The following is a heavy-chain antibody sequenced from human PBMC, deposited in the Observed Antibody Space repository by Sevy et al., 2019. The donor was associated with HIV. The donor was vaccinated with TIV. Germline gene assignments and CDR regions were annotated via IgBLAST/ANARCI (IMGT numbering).Heavy chain of an antibody. CDR1: GLTFSTYG. J-gene: IGHJ4*02. V-gene: IGHV3-30*18. CDR3: AKDSVYSIHRYPGY. D-gene: IGHD6-13*01. CDR2: ISYDGSHK. Sequence: GGSLRLSCAASGLTFSTYGMHWVRQAPGKGLEWVAVISYDGSHKYYADSVKGRFTISRDNSKNTLYLQMNSLRLEDTAVYYRAKDSVYSIHRYPGYWGQGTLVTVSS.